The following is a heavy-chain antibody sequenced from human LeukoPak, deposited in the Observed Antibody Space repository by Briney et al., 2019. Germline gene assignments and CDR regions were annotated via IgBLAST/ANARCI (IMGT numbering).Heavy chain of an antibody. CDR1: GFTFSSYG. CDR2: IWYDGSNK. D-gene: IGHD6-13*01. J-gene: IGHJ3*02. CDR3: ARYSCSWYGGYDAFDI. Sequence: GRSLRLSCAASGFTFSSYGMHWVRQAPGKGLEWVAVIWYDGSNKYYADSVKGRFTISRDNSKNTLYLQMNSLRAEDTAVYYCARYSCSWYGGYDAFDIWGQGTMVTVSS. V-gene: IGHV3-33*01.